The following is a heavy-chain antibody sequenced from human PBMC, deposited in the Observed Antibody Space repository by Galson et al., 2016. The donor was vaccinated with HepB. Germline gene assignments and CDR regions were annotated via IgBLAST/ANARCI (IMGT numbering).Heavy chain of an antibody. Sequence: SLRLSCAASRFTFSTYAMHWVRQAPGKGLEWVAVILSDGSNKYYADSVKGRFTISRDSSKNTLSLQMNSLRAEDAAIYYCARDINDYVWGSYRPTANFYGMDVWGQGTTVTVSS. CDR2: ILSDGSNK. J-gene: IGHJ6*02. CDR1: RFTFSTYA. CDR3: ARDINDYVWGSYRPTANFYGMDV. V-gene: IGHV3-30-3*01. D-gene: IGHD3-16*02.